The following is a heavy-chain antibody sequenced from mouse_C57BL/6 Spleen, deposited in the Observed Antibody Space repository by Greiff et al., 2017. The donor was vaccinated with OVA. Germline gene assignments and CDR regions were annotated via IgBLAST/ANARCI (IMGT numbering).Heavy chain of an antibody. D-gene: IGHD1-1*01. CDR2: IYPRDGST. Sequence: VQLQQPDAELVKPGASVKISCKASGYTFTDYTIHWMKQRPEQGLEWIGYIYPRDGSTNYNEKFKGKATLTADKSSSTAYMQLTSLTSEDSAVEFCARSFYYYGVAGGYFDVWGTGTTVTVSS. CDR1: GYTFTDYT. J-gene: IGHJ1*03. CDR3: ARSFYYYGVAGGYFDV. V-gene: IGHV1-78*01.